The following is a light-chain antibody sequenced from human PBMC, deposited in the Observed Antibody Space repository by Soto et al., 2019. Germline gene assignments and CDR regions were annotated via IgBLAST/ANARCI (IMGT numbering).Light chain of an antibody. CDR1: QGISSY. J-gene: IGKJ4*01. CDR3: QQYNSYSPLT. CDR2: AAP. V-gene: IGKV1-8*01. Sequence: AIRMTQSPSSLSASTGDRVTITCRASQGISSYLAWYQQKPGKAPKLLIYAAPTLQSGVPSRFSGSGSGTEFTLTISSLQPDDFATYYCQQYNSYSPLTFGGGTKVDI.